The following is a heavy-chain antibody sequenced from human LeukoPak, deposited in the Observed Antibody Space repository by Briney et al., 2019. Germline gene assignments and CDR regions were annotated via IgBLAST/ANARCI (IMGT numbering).Heavy chain of an antibody. J-gene: IGHJ4*02. D-gene: IGHD6-19*01. CDR3: AKDIQGQWLALDY. Sequence: GGSLRLSCAASGFTFDDYAMHWVRQAPGKGLEWVSLISGDGGSTYYADSVKGRFTISRDNSKNSLYLQMNSPRTEDTALYCCAKDIQGQWLALDYRGQGTLVTVSS. CDR1: GFTFDDYA. V-gene: IGHV3-43*02. CDR2: ISGDGGST.